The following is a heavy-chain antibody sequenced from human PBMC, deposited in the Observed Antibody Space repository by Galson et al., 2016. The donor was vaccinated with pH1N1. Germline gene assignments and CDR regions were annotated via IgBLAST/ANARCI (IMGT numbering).Heavy chain of an antibody. CDR3: ARRGFTYGEDAFDL. V-gene: IGHV4-38-2*02. CDR2: IYFTGST. Sequence: ETLSLTCTVSGYSISVGHYWAWIRQSPGKGLEWIGSIYFTGSTYYNPSLKSRVTMSVDTSKHNFSLKVASVTAADTAVYYCARRGFTYGEDAFDLWGQGTTVSVSS. J-gene: IGHJ6*02. CDR1: GYSISVGHY. D-gene: IGHD5-18*01.